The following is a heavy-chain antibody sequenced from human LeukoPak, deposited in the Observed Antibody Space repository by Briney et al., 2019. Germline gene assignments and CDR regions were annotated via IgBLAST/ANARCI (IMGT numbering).Heavy chain of an antibody. Sequence: LPGGSLRLSCAASGFTFNSYAMSWVRQAPGKGLEWVSPISGSGGSTYYADSVKGRFTISRDNSKYTLYLQMNSLRAEDTAVYYCAKGGTHWPTGYYYMDVWGKGTTVTVSS. J-gene: IGHJ6*03. CDR1: GFTFNSYA. CDR3: AKGGTHWPTGYYYMDV. CDR2: ISGSGGST. V-gene: IGHV3-23*01. D-gene: IGHD1-1*01.